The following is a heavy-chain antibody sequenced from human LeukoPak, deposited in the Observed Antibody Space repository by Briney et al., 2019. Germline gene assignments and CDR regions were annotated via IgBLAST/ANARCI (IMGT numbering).Heavy chain of an antibody. D-gene: IGHD3-22*01. CDR2: ISGSGGST. Sequence: GGSLRLSCADSGFTFSSYVMSWVRQAPGKGLEWVSAISGSGGSTYYADSVKGRFTISRDNSKNTLYLQMNSLRAEDTAVYYCAKDAHYYDSSGYYYDYWGQGTLVTVSS. J-gene: IGHJ4*02. V-gene: IGHV3-23*01. CDR3: AKDAHYYDSSGYYYDY. CDR1: GFTFSSYV.